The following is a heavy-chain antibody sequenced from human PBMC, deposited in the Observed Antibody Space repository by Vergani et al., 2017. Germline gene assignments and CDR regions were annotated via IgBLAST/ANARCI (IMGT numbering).Heavy chain of an antibody. J-gene: IGHJ6*02. CDR2: ISSSSSYI. Sequence: EVQLLESGGGLVQPGGSLRLSCAASGFTFSSYAMSWVRQAPGKGLEWVSAISSSSSYIYYADSVKGRFTISRDNAKNSLYLQMNSLRAEDTAVYYCARGGIRFAGYCSGGSYRQLYYYYGMDVWGQGTTVTVSS. CDR3: ARGGIRFAGYCSGGSYRQLYYYYGMDV. V-gene: IGHV3-21*01. CDR1: GFTFSSYA. D-gene: IGHD2-15*01.